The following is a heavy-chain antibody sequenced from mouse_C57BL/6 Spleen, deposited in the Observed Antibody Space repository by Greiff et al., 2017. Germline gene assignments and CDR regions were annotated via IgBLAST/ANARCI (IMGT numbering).Heavy chain of an antibody. CDR3: SISAHMYYYGSSYPFDY. Sequence: VHLVESGAELAKPGASVKLSCKASGYTFTSYWMHWVKQRPGQGLEWIGYINPSSGYTKYNQKFKDKATLTADKSSITAYMQLSSLTYDDSAVYYWSISAHMYYYGSSYPFDYWGQGTTLTVSS. J-gene: IGHJ2*01. V-gene: IGHV1-7*01. D-gene: IGHD1-1*01. CDR1: GYTFTSYW. CDR2: INPSSGYT.